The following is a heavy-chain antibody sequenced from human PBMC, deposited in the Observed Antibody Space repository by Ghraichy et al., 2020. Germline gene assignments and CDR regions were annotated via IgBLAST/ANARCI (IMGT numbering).Heavy chain of an antibody. V-gene: IGHV1-18*04. Sequence: ASVKVSCKTSGYTFTSYGISWVRQAPGQGLEWMGWISAYNGNTNYVQKLQGRVTMTTDTSTNTAYMELRSLRSDDTAVYYCAREGGYENYFDFWGQGTLVTVSS. CDR2: ISAYNGNT. CDR1: GYTFTSYG. D-gene: IGHD5-12*01. CDR3: AREGGYENYFDF. J-gene: IGHJ4*02.